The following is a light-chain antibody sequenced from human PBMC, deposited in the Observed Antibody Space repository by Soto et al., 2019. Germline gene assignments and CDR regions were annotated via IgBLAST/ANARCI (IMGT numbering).Light chain of an antibody. J-gene: IGKJ4*01. CDR3: QQYYSAPLT. Sequence: DIVMTQSPDSLAVSLGERATINCKSSQSVLYRSTNVNYLAWYQRKPGQPPKLLIYWASTRESGVPDRFSGSGSGTDLTLTISSLQAEAVAVYYCQQYYSAPLTFGGGTRVEIK. CDR2: WAS. CDR1: QSVLYRSTNVNY. V-gene: IGKV4-1*01.